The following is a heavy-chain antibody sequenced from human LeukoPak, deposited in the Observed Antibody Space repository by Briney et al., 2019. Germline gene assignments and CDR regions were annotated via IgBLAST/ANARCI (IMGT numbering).Heavy chain of an antibody. V-gene: IGHV4-38-2*02. CDR1: GYSISSGYY. D-gene: IGHD2-2*01. CDR3: AREDQGGFDP. CDR2: IYHSGST. J-gene: IGHJ5*02. Sequence: SETLSLTCTVSGYSISSGYYWGWIRQPPGKGLEWIGSIYHSGSTYYNPSLKSRVTISVDTSKNQFSLKLSSVTAADTAVYYCAREDQGGFDPWGQGTLVTVSS.